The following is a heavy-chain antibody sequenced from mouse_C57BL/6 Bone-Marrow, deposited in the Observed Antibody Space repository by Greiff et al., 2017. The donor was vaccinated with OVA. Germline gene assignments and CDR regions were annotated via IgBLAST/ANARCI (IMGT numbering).Heavy chain of an antibody. J-gene: IGHJ4*01. CDR1: GFNIKDYY. CDR3: ARDGSYPYYAMDY. D-gene: IGHD1-1*02. V-gene: IGHV14-2*01. Sequence: EVQLQQSGAELVKPGASVKLSCTASGFNIKDYYMHWVKQRTEQGLEWIGRIDPEDGETKYAPNFQGKATITADTSSNTAYLQLSSLTSEDTAVYYGARDGSYPYYAMDYWGQGTSVTVSS. CDR2: IDPEDGET.